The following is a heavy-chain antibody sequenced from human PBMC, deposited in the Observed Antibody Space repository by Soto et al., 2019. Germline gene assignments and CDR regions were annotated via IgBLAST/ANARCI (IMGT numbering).Heavy chain of an antibody. Sequence: GGSLRLSCAASGFTFSNAWMSWVRQAPGKGLEWVGRIKSKTDGGTTDYAAPVKGRFTISRDDSKNTLYLQMNSLKTEDTAVYYCTTGSYDFWSGYDYYYYYGMDVWGQGTTVTVSS. CDR3: TTGSYDFWSGYDYYYYYGMDV. CDR1: GFTFSNAW. V-gene: IGHV3-15*01. J-gene: IGHJ6*02. CDR2: IKSKTDGGTT. D-gene: IGHD3-3*01.